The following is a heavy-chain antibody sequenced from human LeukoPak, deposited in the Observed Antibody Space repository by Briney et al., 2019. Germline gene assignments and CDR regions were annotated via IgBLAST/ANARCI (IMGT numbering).Heavy chain of an antibody. V-gene: IGHV3-23*01. J-gene: IGHJ5*02. CDR3: AKGAAVGTLVKNWFDP. CDR2: ISGGGEKT. Sequence: AGGSLRLSCAASGFTFDIYAMSWVRKAPGMGLEWVSAISGGGEKTFYADSVKGRFAISRDNSKKTLYLQVNSLRAEDSAVYYCAKGAAVGTLVKNWFDPWGQGTLVTVSS. CDR1: GFTFDIYA. D-gene: IGHD6-13*01.